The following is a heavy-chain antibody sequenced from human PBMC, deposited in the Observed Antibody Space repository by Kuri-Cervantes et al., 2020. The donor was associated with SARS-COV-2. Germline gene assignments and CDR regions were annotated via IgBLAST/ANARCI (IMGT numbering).Heavy chain of an antibody. J-gene: IGHJ6*02. CDR2: ISSSGTYI. CDR3: ARGIHEGLDV. Sequence: LSLTCAVSGFYFGDYYMSWIRPAPGKGLEWISFISSSGTYINYADSVKGRFTISRDGAKNSLYLQMHSLRADDTAVYYCARGIHEGLDVWGPGTTVTVSS. CDR1: GFYFGDYY. D-gene: IGHD5-18*01. V-gene: IGHV3-11*06.